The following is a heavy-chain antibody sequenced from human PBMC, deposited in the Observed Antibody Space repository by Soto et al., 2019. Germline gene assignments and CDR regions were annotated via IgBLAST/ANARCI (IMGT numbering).Heavy chain of an antibody. CDR2: IDSDGSRT. D-gene: IGHD3-22*01. CDR3: ARAVHYYDSSGYYYAESFPH. V-gene: IGHV3-74*01. J-gene: IGHJ1*01. CDR1: EVTGGSYW. Sequence: VGSRSLRCAASEVTGGSYWMLRVLQAPRKGLVVAPRIDSDGSRTSSADSVKGRFTISRDTDKNRLYLQMNSLRAEDTAVYYCARAVHYYDSSGYYYAESFPHWGKGTLVTVSP.